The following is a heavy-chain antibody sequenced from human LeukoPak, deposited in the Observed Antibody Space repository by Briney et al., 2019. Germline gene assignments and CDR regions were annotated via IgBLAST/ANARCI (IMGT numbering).Heavy chain of an antibody. V-gene: IGHV1-18*01. D-gene: IGHD3-22*01. J-gene: IGHJ4*02. CDR3: ARDRAYDSSGYDFDY. Sequence: SVKVSCKASGYTFTSYGISWVRQAPGQGLEWMGWISAYNGNTNYAQKLQGRVTMTTDTSTSTAYMELRSLRSDDTAVYYCARDRAYDSSGYDFDYWGQGTLVTVSS. CDR1: GYTFTSYG. CDR2: ISAYNGNT.